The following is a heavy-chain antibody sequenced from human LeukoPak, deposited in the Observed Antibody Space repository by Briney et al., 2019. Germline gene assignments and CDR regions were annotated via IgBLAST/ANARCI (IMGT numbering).Heavy chain of an antibody. V-gene: IGHV4-59*01. J-gene: IGHJ1*01. CDR3: ARDTSVASGMQY. Sequence: SETLSLTCTVSGGSISSYSWSWIRQSPGKGLEWIASFVTTTRTYNPSFKSRVAMSLDTSKNQFSLSLKSLTTADSAIYYCARDTSVASGMQYWGRGTLVTVSS. CDR2: FVTTTR. CDR1: GGSISSYS. D-gene: IGHD6-19*01.